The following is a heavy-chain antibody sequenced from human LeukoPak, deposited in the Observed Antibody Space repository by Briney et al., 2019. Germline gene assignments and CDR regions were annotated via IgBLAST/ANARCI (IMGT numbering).Heavy chain of an antibody. J-gene: IGHJ4*02. CDR1: GGTFSSYA. Sequence: SVKVSCKASGGTFSSYAISWVRQAPGQGLEWMGVIIPIFGTANYAQKFQGRVTITADESTSTAYMELSSLRSEDTAVYYCARAHPVDTAMVRGRRYYFDYWGQGTLVTVSS. V-gene: IGHV1-69*13. CDR2: IIPIFGTA. D-gene: IGHD5-18*01. CDR3: ARAHPVDTAMVRGRRYYFDY.